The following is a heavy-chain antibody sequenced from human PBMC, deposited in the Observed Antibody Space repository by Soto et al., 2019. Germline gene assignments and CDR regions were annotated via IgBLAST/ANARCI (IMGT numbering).Heavy chain of an antibody. CDR2: IYYSGST. D-gene: IGHD3-10*01. CDR1: GGSISSYY. Sequence: TSETLSLTCTVSGGSISSYYWSWIRQPPGKGLEWIGYIYYSGSTNYNPSLKSRVTISVDTSKNQFSLKLSSVTAADTAVYYCARGPGDYYGSGSYYHSRRYFDYWGQGTLVTVS. CDR3: ARGPGDYYGSGSYYHSRRYFDY. V-gene: IGHV4-59*12. J-gene: IGHJ4*02.